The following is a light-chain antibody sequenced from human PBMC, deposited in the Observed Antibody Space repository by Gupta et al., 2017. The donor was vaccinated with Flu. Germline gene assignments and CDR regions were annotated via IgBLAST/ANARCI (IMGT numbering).Light chain of an antibody. V-gene: IGKV1-17*01. Sequence: DIQMTQYTSSIYASVGDRVTITCRVSQGIRYDLRWYQQTPGKAPKLLIYAASSLQSGVPSRFSGSGSETEFTLTSSGLQPKDVATYYSLQHNSYPRTFGQGTKLEIK. CDR1: QGIRYD. J-gene: IGKJ2*01. CDR2: AAS. CDR3: LQHNSYPRT.